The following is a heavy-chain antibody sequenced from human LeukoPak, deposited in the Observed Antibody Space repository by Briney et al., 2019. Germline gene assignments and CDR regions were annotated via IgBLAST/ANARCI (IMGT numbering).Heavy chain of an antibody. V-gene: IGHV3-23*01. J-gene: IGHJ4*02. D-gene: IGHD2-15*01. CDR3: ARDASCSD. CDR2: ISASGGST. Sequence: GGSLRLSCAVSGFTFTNYAMTWVRQVPGKGLEWVSVISASGGSTYYADSVKGRFTISRDNSQNTLYLQMNSLRAEDTAVYFCARDASCSDWGQGALVTVSS. CDR1: GFTFTNYA.